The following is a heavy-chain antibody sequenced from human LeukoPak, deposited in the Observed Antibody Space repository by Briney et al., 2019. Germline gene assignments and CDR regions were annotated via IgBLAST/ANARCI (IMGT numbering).Heavy chain of an antibody. D-gene: IGHD1-26*01. Sequence: SETLSLTCTVSGGSITSSSYYWGWIRQPPGKGLEWIGSIYYSGSTYYNPSLKSRITISVDTSKNPFSLKLSSVTAADTAVYYCARHRDSGSYYTSYDYWGQGTLVTVSS. CDR2: IYYSGST. CDR3: ARHRDSGSYYTSYDY. J-gene: IGHJ4*02. CDR1: GGSITSSSYY. V-gene: IGHV4-39*01.